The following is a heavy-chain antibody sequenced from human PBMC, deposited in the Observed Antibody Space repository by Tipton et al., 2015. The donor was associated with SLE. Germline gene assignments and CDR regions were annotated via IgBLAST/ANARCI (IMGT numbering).Heavy chain of an antibody. Sequence: TLSLTCTVSGGSVSSGSYYWSWIRQPAGKGLEWIGYIYTSGSTNYNPSLKSRVTISVDTSKNQFSLNLSSVTAADTALYYCATIDPDTESGVIPGDYWGQGILVTVSS. CDR1: GGSVSSGSYY. CDR2: IYTSGST. D-gene: IGHD2-15*01. CDR3: ATIDPDTESGVIPGDY. V-gene: IGHV4-61*10. J-gene: IGHJ4*02.